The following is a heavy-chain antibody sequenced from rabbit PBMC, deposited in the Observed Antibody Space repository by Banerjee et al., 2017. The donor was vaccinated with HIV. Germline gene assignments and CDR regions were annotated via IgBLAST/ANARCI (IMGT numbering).Heavy chain of an antibody. V-gene: IGHV1S45*01. CDR1: GFSFSSSYW. D-gene: IGHD1-1*01. CDR2: IYFTSSGTT. J-gene: IGHJ3*01. CDR3: ARKRANSGYYGAINF. Sequence: QEQLVESGGGLVQPEGSLTLTCTASGFSFSSSYWICWVRQAPGKGLEWIACIYFTSSGTTYYASWAKGRFTISKTSSTTVTLQMTSLTAADTATYFCARKRANSGYYGAINFWGQGTLVTVS.